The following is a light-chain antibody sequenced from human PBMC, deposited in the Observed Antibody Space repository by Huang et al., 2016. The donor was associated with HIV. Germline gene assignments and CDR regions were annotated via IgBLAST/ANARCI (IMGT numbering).Light chain of an antibody. CDR3: HQSSSLPYT. CDR1: QNIGNS. J-gene: IGKJ2*01. CDR2: YAS. Sequence: EIVLTQSPDFQSVTQKEKITITCRASQNIGNSLHWYQQKPDQSPQLLITYASQTISGVPSRFSGSGSGTYFTLTINTPEAGDAATYYCHQSSSLPYTFGQGTKLEIK. V-gene: IGKV6-21*02.